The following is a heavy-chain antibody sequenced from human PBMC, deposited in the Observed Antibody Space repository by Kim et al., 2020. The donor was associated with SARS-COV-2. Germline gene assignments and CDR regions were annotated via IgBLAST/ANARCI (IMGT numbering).Heavy chain of an antibody. V-gene: IGHV3-33*06. Sequence: GGSLRLSCAASGFIFSNSGMHWVRQAPGQGLEWVAVIWDDGSRKYDADAVKGRFTISSDNSKNTLFLEMNSLRAEDTAMYYCAKGGSKSGWSFDPWGQGTLVTVSS. CDR1: GFIFSNSG. CDR3: AKGGSKSGWSFDP. D-gene: IGHD2-15*01. CDR2: IWDDGSRK. J-gene: IGHJ5*02.